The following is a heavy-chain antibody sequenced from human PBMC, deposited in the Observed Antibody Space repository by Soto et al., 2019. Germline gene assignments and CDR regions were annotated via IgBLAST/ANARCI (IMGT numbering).Heavy chain of an antibody. J-gene: IGHJ4*02. CDR1: GFTFSSSA. Sequence: GGSLRLSCAASGFTFSSSAMHWVRQAPGKGLEWVALTSYDGRNKYYADSVKGRFITPRDNSKDTLYLQMKSLRTEDTALYYCVRETAYSGLDLWGQGTLVTVSS. CDR3: VRETAYSGLDL. D-gene: IGHD5-12*01. CDR2: TSYDGRNK. V-gene: IGHV3-30*04.